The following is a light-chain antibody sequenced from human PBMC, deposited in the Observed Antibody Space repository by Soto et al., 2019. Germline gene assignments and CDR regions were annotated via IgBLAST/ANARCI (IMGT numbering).Light chain of an antibody. CDR3: QQYNSNPRT. J-gene: IGKJ4*01. V-gene: IGKV1-5*03. CDR2: ETS. Sequence: DIQMTQSPSTLSASVGDRVTITCRASQSFSTWLAWYQQKPGKAPNLLIYETSILESGVPSRFSGSGSGTELTLTIRSLQPDDFATYYCQQYNSNPRTFGGGTKVEIK. CDR1: QSFSTW.